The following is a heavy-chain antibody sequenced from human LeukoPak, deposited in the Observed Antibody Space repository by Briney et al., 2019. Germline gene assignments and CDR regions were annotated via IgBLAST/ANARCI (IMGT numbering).Heavy chain of an antibody. V-gene: IGHV4-59*08. CDR3: AGQGNYDYGMDV. J-gene: IGHJ6*02. D-gene: IGHD3-10*01. CDR2: IYYSGNT. Sequence: SETLSLTCSVSGGSISSYYWSWIRQPPGKGLEWIGYIYYSGNTNYNPSLKSRVTISVDTSKNQFSLQLSSVTAADTAVYYCAGQGNYDYGMDVWGQGTTVSVSS. CDR1: GGSISSYY.